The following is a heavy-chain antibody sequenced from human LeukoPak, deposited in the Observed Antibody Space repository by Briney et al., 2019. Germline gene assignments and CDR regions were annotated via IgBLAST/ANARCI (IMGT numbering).Heavy chain of an antibody. V-gene: IGHV3-11*04. J-gene: IGHJ6*02. Sequence: GGSLRLSCAASGFTFSDYYMSWIRQAPGKGLEWVSYISSSGSTIYYADSVKGRFTISRDNAKNSLYLQMNSLRAEDTAVYYCAKAPSDYYYGMDVWGQGTTVTVSS. CDR3: AKAPSDYYYGMDV. CDR1: GFTFSDYY. CDR2: ISSSGSTI.